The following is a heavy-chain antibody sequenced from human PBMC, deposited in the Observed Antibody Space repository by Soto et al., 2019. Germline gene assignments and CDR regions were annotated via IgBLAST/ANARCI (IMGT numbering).Heavy chain of an antibody. J-gene: IGHJ4*02. CDR2: INHSGNT. D-gene: IGHD6-6*01. Sequence: QVQLQQWGAGLLKPSETLSLTCAVYGGSFTSYYWSWVRQPPGKALEWIGEINHSGNTNYNPSLKSRVTISVDTSKNQFSLRLSSVTAADTAMYYCARTSRFDSWGQGTLVTVSS. CDR1: GGSFTSYY. CDR3: ARTSRFDS. V-gene: IGHV4-34*01.